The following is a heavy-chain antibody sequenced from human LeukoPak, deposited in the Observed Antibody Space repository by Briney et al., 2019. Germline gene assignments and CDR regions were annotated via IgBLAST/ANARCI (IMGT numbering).Heavy chain of an antibody. CDR2: IKQDESEK. CDR1: GFSFSTYW. V-gene: IGHV3-7*03. J-gene: IGHJ4*02. Sequence: GGSLRLSCAASGFSFSTYWMSWVRQAPGKGLEWVANIKQDESEKDYVDSVKGRFTISRDNAKNSLYLQMSSLRAEDTAVYYCATYSGAHHKTFDDWGQGTLVTVSS. CDR3: ATYSGAHHKTFDD. D-gene: IGHD1-26*01.